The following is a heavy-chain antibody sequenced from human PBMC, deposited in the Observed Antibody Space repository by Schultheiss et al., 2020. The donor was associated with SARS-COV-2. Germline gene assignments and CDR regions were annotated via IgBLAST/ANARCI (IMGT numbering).Heavy chain of an antibody. D-gene: IGHD6-6*01. CDR1: GFTFSSYA. V-gene: IGHV3-30-3*01. CDR3: ARSWEERRYSSSGYYYGMDV. J-gene: IGHJ6*02. CDR2: ISYDGSNK. Sequence: GESLKISCAASGFTFSSYAMHWVRQAPGKGLEWVAVISYDGSNKYYADSVKGRFTISRDNSKNTLYLQMNSLRAEDTAVYYCARSWEERRYSSSGYYYGMDVWDQGTTVTVSS.